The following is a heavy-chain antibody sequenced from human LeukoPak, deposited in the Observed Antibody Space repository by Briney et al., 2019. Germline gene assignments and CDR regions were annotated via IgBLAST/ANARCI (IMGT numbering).Heavy chain of an antibody. Sequence: ASVKVSCKASGYTFTSYGISWVRQAPGQGLEWMGWISAYNGNTNYAQKLRGRVTMTTDTSTSTAYMELRSLRSDDTAVYYCARASSSEDYFDYWGQGTLVTVSS. CDR3: ARASSSEDYFDY. CDR2: ISAYNGNT. D-gene: IGHD6-6*01. CDR1: GYTFTSYG. J-gene: IGHJ4*02. V-gene: IGHV1-18*01.